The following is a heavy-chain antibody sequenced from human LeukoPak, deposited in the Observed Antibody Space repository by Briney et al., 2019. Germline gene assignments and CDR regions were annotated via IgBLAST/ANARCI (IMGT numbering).Heavy chain of an antibody. V-gene: IGHV3-74*01. CDR1: GFTFSSYA. D-gene: IGHD2-21*01. Sequence: PGGSLRLSCAASGFTFSSYAMSWVRQVPGKGLVWVSRINTDGSSISYADSVKGRFTISRDNAKNSLYLQMNSLRAEDTAVYYCARGRGEDYMDVWGKGTTVTVSS. CDR2: INTDGSSI. CDR3: ARGRGEDYMDV. J-gene: IGHJ6*03.